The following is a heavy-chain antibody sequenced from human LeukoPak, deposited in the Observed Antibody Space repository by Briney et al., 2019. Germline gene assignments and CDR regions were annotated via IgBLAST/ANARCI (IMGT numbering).Heavy chain of an antibody. J-gene: IGHJ4*02. CDR3: AKDRYDLGVFDY. V-gene: IGHV3-48*03. CDR1: GFSFSTYE. CDR2: ISSSGRTI. Sequence: PGGSLRLSCAASGFSFSTYEMNWVRQAPGKGLEWVSYISSSGRTIYYADSVKGRFTISRDNSKNTLYLQMNSLRAEDAAVYYCAKDRYDLGVFDYWGQGTLVTVSS. D-gene: IGHD3-16*02.